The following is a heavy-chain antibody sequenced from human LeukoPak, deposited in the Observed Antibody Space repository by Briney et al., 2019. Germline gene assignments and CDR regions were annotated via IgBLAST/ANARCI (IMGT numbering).Heavy chain of an antibody. CDR1: GGSISNNKYY. CDR3: ATWRTAKTGFDY. D-gene: IGHD1-1*01. J-gene: IGHJ4*02. V-gene: IGHV4-39*01. Sequence: SETLSPTCTVSGGSISNNKYYWAWIRQPPGKGLECIGSIYYSGSPYYNPSLKSRVTISVDTSKNQFSLRLSSVTAADTAVYYCATWRTAKTGFDYWGQGTLVTVSS. CDR2: IYYSGSP.